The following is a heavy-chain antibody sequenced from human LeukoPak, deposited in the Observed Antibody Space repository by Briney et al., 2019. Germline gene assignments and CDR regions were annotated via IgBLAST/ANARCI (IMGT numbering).Heavy chain of an antibody. Sequence: ASVKVSCKASGYTFTSYYMHWVRQAPGQGLEWMGIINPSGGSTSYAQKFQGRVTMTRDMSTSTVYMGLSSLRSEDTAVYYCARGWSDIVVVVAATGDWFDPWGQGTLVTVSS. CDR2: INPSGGST. V-gene: IGHV1-46*01. D-gene: IGHD2-15*01. CDR1: GYTFTSYY. J-gene: IGHJ5*02. CDR3: ARGWSDIVVVVAATGDWFDP.